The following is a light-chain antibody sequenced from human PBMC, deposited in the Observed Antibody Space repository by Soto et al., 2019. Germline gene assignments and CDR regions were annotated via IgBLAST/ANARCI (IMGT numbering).Light chain of an antibody. Sequence: QSVLTQPPSASGTPGQRVTISCSGSSSNIGGNPVNWYQQLPGTAPKLLIYNNNQRSSGVPGRFSGSKSGTSASLAISGLQSEDEADYYCAAWHDSLNGPVFGGGTQLTVL. J-gene: IGLJ3*02. V-gene: IGLV1-44*01. CDR1: SSNIGGNP. CDR3: AAWHDSLNGPV. CDR2: NNN.